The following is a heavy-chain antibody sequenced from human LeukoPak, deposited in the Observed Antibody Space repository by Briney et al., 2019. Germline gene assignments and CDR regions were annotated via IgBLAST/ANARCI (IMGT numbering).Heavy chain of an antibody. Sequence: GGSLRLSCAASGFTFSSYWTSWVRQAPGKGLEWVANIKQDGSEKYYVDSVKGRFTISRDNAKNSLYLQMNSLRAEDTAVYYCARDLTFGVVILYYYMDVWGKGTTVTVSS. D-gene: IGHD3-3*01. J-gene: IGHJ6*03. V-gene: IGHV3-7*01. CDR2: IKQDGSEK. CDR3: ARDLTFGVVILYYYMDV. CDR1: GFTFSSYW.